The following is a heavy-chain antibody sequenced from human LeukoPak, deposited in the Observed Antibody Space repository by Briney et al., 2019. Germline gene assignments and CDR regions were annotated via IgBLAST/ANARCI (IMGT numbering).Heavy chain of an antibody. V-gene: IGHV4-59*01. Sequence: PSETLSLTCTVSGGSISSYYWSWIRQPPGKGLEWIGYIYYSGSTNYNPSLESRVTISVDTSKNQFSLKLSSVTAADTAVHYCAGTTLDYYDSSGSYAFDIWGQGTMVTVSS. CDR1: GGSISSYY. CDR3: AGTTLDYYDSSGSYAFDI. J-gene: IGHJ3*02. D-gene: IGHD3-22*01. CDR2: IYYSGST.